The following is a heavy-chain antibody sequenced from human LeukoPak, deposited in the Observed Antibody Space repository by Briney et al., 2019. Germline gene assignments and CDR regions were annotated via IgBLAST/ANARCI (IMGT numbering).Heavy chain of an antibody. CDR1: GYTFTGYY. CDR2: IYPYSGDT. Sequence: ASVTVSCKASGYTFTGYYIHWVRQAPGQGREWMGWIYPYSGDTNYAQNFQGRVTMTRDTSISTAYMDLSSLKSDDTAVYYCARDRNSGSSLDIWGQGTMLTVSS. J-gene: IGHJ3*02. CDR3: ARDRNSGSSLDI. D-gene: IGHD6-6*01. V-gene: IGHV1-2*02.